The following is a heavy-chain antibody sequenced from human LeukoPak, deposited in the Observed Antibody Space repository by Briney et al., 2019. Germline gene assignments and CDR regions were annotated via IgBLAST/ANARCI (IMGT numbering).Heavy chain of an antibody. D-gene: IGHD3-22*01. CDR2: MYPSRDGT. Sequence: ASVKVSCKASGYSFTANHLHWVRQAPGQGLEWLGKMYPSRDGTEYARNFQGRVTMTRDTSISTAYMELNSLQSDDTAIYYCVRENYYYDYRGQGTLVTVSS. CDR3: VRENYYYDY. J-gene: IGHJ4*02. CDR1: GYSFTANH. V-gene: IGHV1-2*02.